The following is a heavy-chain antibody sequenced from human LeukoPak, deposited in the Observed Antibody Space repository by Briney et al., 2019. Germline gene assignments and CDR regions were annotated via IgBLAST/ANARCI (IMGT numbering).Heavy chain of an antibody. V-gene: IGHV4-4*02. D-gene: IGHD3-22*01. CDR1: GDSINSLDL. J-gene: IGHJ4*02. Sequence: SGTLSLTCTVSGDSINSLDLWSWVRQPPGKGLEWIGEMYLSGTTHSNPSVKSRVTISIDKSKNRFFLNLSSVTAADTAVYYCAGLVGRYSSGLYYYYFGYWGQGTLVTVSS. CDR3: AGLVGRYSSGLYYYYFGY. CDR2: MYLSGTT.